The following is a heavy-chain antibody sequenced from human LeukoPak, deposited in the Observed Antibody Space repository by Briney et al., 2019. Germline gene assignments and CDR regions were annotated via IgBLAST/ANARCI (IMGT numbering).Heavy chain of an antibody. D-gene: IGHD5-12*01. CDR1: GFTFSSYL. CDR2: IKQDGSEK. V-gene: IGHV3-7*03. CDR3: AREWGGYDSLSMDV. J-gene: IGHJ6*02. Sequence: GGSLRLSCAASGFTFSSYLMSWVRQAPGKGLEWVANIKQDGSEKYYVDSVKGRFTISRDNAKNSLYLQMNSLRAEDTAVYYCAREWGGYDSLSMDVWGQGTTVTVSS.